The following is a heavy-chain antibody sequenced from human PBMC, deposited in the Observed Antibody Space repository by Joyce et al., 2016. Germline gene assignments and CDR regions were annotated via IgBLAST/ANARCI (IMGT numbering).Heavy chain of an antibody. V-gene: IGHV1-8*01. CDR1: GYTFTNFD. D-gene: IGHD7-27*01. J-gene: IGHJ4*02. CDR3: ARNKYGTGDFDF. Sequence: QVQLVQSGAEVKKPGASVKVSCKASGYTFTNFDINWVRQAPGQGLEWLGWMTPNSGNTGYAQNFQGRVTMTRDTSISTAYMELSSLRSEDTAGYFCARNKYGTGDFDFWGQGTPVTVSS. CDR2: MTPNSGNT.